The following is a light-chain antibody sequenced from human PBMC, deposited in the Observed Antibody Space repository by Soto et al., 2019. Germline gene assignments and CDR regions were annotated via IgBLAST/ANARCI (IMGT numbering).Light chain of an antibody. CDR3: QQYGNSPFT. CDR1: QSVSSSY. V-gene: IGKV3-20*01. J-gene: IGKJ2*01. Sequence: EIVLTQSPGTLSLSPGERATLSCRASQSVSSSYLAWYQQKPGQAPRLLIYGASSRATGVPDRFSGSGSGTDFTLTISRLEPEDFAVYYCQQYGNSPFTXGQGTKVDIK. CDR2: GAS.